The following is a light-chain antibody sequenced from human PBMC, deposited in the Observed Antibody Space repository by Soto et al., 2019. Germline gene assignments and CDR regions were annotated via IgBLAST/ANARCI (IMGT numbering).Light chain of an antibody. CDR3: ATWDDSLNVV. J-gene: IGLJ2*01. V-gene: IGLV1-44*01. Sequence: QAVVTQSPSASGTPGQRVSISCSGSTSNIGTNPVSWYQHVPGTAPKLLIYSNDQRPSAVPGRFSGSKSGTSASLAISGLLSEDEADYYCATWDDSLNVVFGGGTQLTVL. CDR2: SND. CDR1: TSNIGTNP.